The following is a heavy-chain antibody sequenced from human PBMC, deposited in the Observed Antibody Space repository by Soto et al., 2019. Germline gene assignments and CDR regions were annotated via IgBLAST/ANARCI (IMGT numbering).Heavy chain of an antibody. J-gene: IGHJ3*02. Sequence: GESLQISCKGSGYSFTSYWIGWVRQMPGKGLEWMGIIYPGDSDTRYSPSFQGQVTISADKSISTAYLQWGSLKASDTAMYYCARLDCSGGSCYSARGMGAFDIWGQGTMVTVSS. CDR3: ARLDCSGGSCYSARGMGAFDI. CDR1: GYSFTSYW. V-gene: IGHV5-51*01. CDR2: IYPGDSDT. D-gene: IGHD2-15*01.